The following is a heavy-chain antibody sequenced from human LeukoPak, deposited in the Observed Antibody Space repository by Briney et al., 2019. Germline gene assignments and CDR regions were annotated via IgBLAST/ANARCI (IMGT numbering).Heavy chain of an antibody. Sequence: PSETLSLTCTVSGASISSSSYSWGGIRQPPGKGLEWIGGVYYSGETHYNPSLKSRVTISVDVSKNQFSLKLSSVTAADTAVYYCAKTGYGGNPFDSWGQGTQVTVSS. V-gene: IGHV4-39*01. CDR3: AKTGYGGNPFDS. CDR2: VYYSGET. D-gene: IGHD4-23*01. J-gene: IGHJ4*02. CDR1: GASISSSSYS.